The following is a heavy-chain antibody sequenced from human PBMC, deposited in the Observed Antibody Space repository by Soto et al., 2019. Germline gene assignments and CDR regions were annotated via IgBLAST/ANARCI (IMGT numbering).Heavy chain of an antibody. Sequence: GASVKVSCKASGYTFTSYGISWVRQAPGQGLEWMGWISAYSGNTNYAQKFQGRVTMTMNTSISTAYMELSSLRSDDTAVYYCAIWLQIHDSSSWYVYYYYYMDVWGKGTTVTVSS. CDR3: AIWLQIHDSSSWYVYYYYYMDV. CDR2: ISAYSGNT. CDR1: GYTFTSYG. J-gene: IGHJ6*03. V-gene: IGHV1-18*01. D-gene: IGHD6-13*01.